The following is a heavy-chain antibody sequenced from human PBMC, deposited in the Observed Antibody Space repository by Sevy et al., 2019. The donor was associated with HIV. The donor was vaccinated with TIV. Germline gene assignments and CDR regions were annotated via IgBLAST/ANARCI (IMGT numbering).Heavy chain of an antibody. CDR1: GFTFSSYG. CDR3: ASDRGAPLDYYYYYMDV. CDR2: IWYDGSNK. J-gene: IGHJ6*03. Sequence: GGSLRLSCAASGFTFSSYGMHWVRQAPGKGLEWVAVIWYDGSNKYYADSVKGRFTISRDNSKNTLYLQMNSLRAEDTAVYYCASDRGAPLDYYYYYMDVWGRDHGHRLL. V-gene: IGHV3-33*08. D-gene: IGHD3-10*01.